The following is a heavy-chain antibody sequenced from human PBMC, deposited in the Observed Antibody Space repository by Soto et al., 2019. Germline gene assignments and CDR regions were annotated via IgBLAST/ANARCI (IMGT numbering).Heavy chain of an antibody. J-gene: IGHJ6*02. Sequence: QVQLVQSGAEVKKPGASVKVSCKASGYTFTSYGISWVRQAPGQGLEWMGWISAYNGNTNYAQKLQGRVTMTTDTSTITAYMELRSLISDDTAVYYCARIRIQLWPKYGMDVWGQGTTVTVSS. CDR3: ARIRIQLWPKYGMDV. CDR1: GYTFTSYG. D-gene: IGHD5-18*01. CDR2: ISAYNGNT. V-gene: IGHV1-18*01.